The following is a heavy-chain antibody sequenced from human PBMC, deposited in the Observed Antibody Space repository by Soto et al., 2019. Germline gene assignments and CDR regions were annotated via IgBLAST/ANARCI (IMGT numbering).Heavy chain of an antibody. V-gene: IGHV4-31*03. CDR1: GGSISSGGYY. CDR2: IYCSGST. J-gene: IGHJ5*02. Sequence: SETLSLTCTVSGGSISSGGYYWSWIRQHPGKGLEWIGYIYCSGSTYYNPSLKSRVTISVDTSKNQFSLKLSSVTAADTAVYYCARLESLENWFDPWGQGTLVTVSS. CDR3: ARLESLENWFDP.